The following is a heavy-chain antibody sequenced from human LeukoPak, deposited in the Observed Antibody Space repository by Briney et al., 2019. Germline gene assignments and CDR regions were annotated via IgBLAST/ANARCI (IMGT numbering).Heavy chain of an antibody. Sequence: SETLSLTCTVSGASISSTGSYWAWIRQPPGKGLDWIGTISYAGSTNYNPSLNTRVTISTDTSNNQFSLRLSSVTDADTAVYYCARVAAGLKYGADYWGQGTLAPSPQ. CDR2: ISYAGST. V-gene: IGHV4-39*07. J-gene: IGHJ4*02. CDR3: ARVAAGLKYGADY. D-gene: IGHD1-14*01. CDR1: GASISSTGSY.